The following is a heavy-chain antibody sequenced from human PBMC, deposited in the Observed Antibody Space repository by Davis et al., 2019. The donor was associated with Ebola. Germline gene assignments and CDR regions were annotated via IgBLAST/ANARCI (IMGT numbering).Heavy chain of an antibody. D-gene: IGHD2-15*01. CDR2: MNPNSGNT. J-gene: IGHJ6*02. CDR1: GYTFTSYD. CDR3: ASSMIGSGGSRARRRYYYYGMDV. V-gene: IGHV1-8*01. Sequence: ASVKVSCKASGYTFTSYDINWVRQATGQGLEWMGWMNPNSGNTGYAQKFQGRVTMTRNTSISTAYMELSSLRSEDTAVYYCASSMIGSGGSRARRRYYYYGMDVWGQGTMVTVSS.